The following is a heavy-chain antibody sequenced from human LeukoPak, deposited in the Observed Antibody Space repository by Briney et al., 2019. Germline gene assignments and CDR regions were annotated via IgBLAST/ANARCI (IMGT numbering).Heavy chain of an antibody. D-gene: IGHD6-13*01. J-gene: IGHJ4*02. CDR1: GYTFTGYY. V-gene: IGHV1-2*06. CDR2: INPNSGGT. Sequence: ASVKVSCKASGYTFTGYYMHWVRQAPGQGREWMGRINPNSGGTNYAQKFQGRVTMTRDTSISTAYMELSRLRSDDTAVYYGARGQQLGTFDYWGQGTLVTVSS. CDR3: ARGQQLGTFDY.